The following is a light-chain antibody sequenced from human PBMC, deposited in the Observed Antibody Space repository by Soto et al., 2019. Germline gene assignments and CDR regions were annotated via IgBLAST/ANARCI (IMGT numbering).Light chain of an antibody. CDR1: SSDIGGYIY. CDR2: DVS. V-gene: IGLV2-14*03. Sequence: QSALTQPASVSGSPGQSITISCTGTSSDIGGYIYVSWYQHHPGKATKLLIYDVSNRPSGVSNRFSGSKSDNTASLTISGLHVDDEADYFCSTYTSSRTRFGEGTKLTAL. CDR3: STYTSSRTR. J-gene: IGLJ2*01.